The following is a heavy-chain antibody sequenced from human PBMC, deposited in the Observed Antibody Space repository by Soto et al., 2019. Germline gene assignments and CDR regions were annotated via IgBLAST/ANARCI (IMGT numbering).Heavy chain of an antibody. J-gene: IGHJ4*02. CDR3: ASDYLISTLFLSYFDF. CDR2: INPSGGSA. CDR1: GYSFISHY. D-gene: IGHD2-2*01. V-gene: IGHV1-46*01. Sequence: QVQLVQSGAEVTRPGASVKVSCKASGYSFISHYIHWVRQAPGQGLEWMGFINPSGGSATLAQKFHGRVTMIRATSTSTVYMELTILRSEDAAVYYCASDYLISTLFLSYFDFWGQVTLVTVSS.